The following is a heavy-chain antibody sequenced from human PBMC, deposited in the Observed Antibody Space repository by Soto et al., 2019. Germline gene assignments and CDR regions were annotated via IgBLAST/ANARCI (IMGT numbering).Heavy chain of an antibody. CDR3: ARGSGWFDY. CDR2: FYYSGST. J-gene: IGHJ4*02. CDR1: GGSISSYY. V-gene: IGHV4-59*08. Sequence: PSETLSLTCTVSGGSISSYYWNWIRQPPGKGLEWIAYFYYSGSTNYNPSLKSRVTISVDTSKNQLSLRLSSVTAADTAVYYCARGSGWFDYWGQGTPVTVSS. D-gene: IGHD6-19*01.